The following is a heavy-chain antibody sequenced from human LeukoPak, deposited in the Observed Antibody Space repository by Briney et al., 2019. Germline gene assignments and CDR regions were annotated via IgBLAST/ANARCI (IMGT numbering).Heavy chain of an antibody. V-gene: IGHV3-11*06. J-gene: IGHJ4*02. D-gene: IGHD6-19*01. CDR2: ISGSSSNT. CDR3: ARTLTGMAVAGPKGFDY. CDR1: GFTFSDYY. Sequence: GGPLRLSCAASGFTFSDYYMTWIRQAPGKGLEWLSYISGSSSNTNYADSVQGRFTISRDNAKNSLYLQMNSLRDEDTAVYYCARTLTGMAVAGPKGFDYWGQGSLVAVSS.